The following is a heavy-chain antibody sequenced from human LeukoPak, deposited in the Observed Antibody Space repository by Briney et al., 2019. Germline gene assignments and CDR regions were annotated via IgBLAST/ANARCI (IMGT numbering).Heavy chain of an antibody. J-gene: IGHJ6*02. Sequence: GESLKISCKGSGYSFTSYWIGWVRQMPGKGLEWMGIIYPSDSDTRYSPSFQGQVTISADKSISTAYLQWSSLKASDTAMYYCARRGVAGTGNYYGMDVWGQGTTVTVSS. D-gene: IGHD6-19*01. CDR2: IYPSDSDT. V-gene: IGHV5-51*01. CDR1: GYSFTSYW. CDR3: ARRGVAGTGNYYGMDV.